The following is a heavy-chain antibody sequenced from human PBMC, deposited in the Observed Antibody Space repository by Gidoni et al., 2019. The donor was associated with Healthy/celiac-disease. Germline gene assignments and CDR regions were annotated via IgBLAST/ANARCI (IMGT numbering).Heavy chain of an antibody. D-gene: IGHD1-26*01. Sequence: EVQLVESGGGLVQPGRSLRLSYTASGFTFGDYAMSCVRPAPGKGLEWVGVIRFKAYGGTKEYAASVKGRFTISRDDSKSIAYLQMNSLKTEDTAVYYCTRDPGYSGSAYFDVWGRGTLVTVS. CDR1: GFTFGDYA. J-gene: IGHJ2*01. V-gene: IGHV3-49*04. CDR2: IRFKAYGGTK. CDR3: TRDPGYSGSAYFDV.